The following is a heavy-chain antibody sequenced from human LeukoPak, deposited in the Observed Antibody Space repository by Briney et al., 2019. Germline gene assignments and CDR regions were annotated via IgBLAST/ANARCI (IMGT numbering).Heavy chain of an antibody. CDR1: GGSISSGGYY. CDR2: IYYSGST. J-gene: IGHJ5*02. V-gene: IGHV4-31*03. CDR3: ARDWGYCSSTSCYPYNWFDP. D-gene: IGHD2-2*01. Sequence: SQTLSLTCTVSGGSISSGGYYWSWIRQHPGKGLEWIGYIYYSGSTYYNPSLKGRVTISVDTSKNQFSLKLSSVTAADTAVYYCARDWGYCSSTSCYPYNWFDPWGQGTLVTVSS.